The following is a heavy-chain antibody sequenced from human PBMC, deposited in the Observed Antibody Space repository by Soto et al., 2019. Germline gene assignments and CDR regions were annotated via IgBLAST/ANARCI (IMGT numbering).Heavy chain of an antibody. CDR3: ARGVGSGTYYHQYNCFDP. V-gene: IGHV1-18*01. J-gene: IGHJ5*02. D-gene: IGHD3-10*01. CDR1: GYTFTNYG. CDR2: INTYNGNT. Sequence: QVQLVQSGAEVKKPGASVKVSCKASGYTFTNYGISWVRQAPGQGLEWMGWINTYNGNTNHAQKLQGRVIMTTDTSPSTAYMELRCLRSYDTAVYYCARGVGSGTYYHQYNCFDPWGQGTLVTVSS.